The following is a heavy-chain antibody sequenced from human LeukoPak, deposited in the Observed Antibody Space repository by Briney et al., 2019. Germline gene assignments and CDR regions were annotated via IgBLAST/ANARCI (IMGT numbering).Heavy chain of an antibody. CDR2: ITSSSSST. D-gene: IGHD3-9*01. J-gene: IGHJ3*02. CDR1: GFTFSAYS. Sequence: GGSLRLSCAASGFTFSAYSMNWVRQAPGQGLEWVSSITSSSSSTYYADSVKGRFTISRDNAKNSLYLQMNILRAEDTAVYFCARFETCQCDDVFDIWGQGRMVTVSS. V-gene: IGHV3-21*01. CDR3: ARFETCQCDDVFDI.